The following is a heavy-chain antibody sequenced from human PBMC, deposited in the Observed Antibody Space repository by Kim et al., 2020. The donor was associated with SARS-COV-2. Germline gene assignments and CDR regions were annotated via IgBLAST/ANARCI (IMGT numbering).Heavy chain of an antibody. Sequence: GGSLRLSCAASGFTFSSYAMHWVRQAPGKGLEWVAVISYDGSNKYYADSVKGRFTISRDNSKNTLYLQMNSLRAEDTAVYYCARDFGPTGDKWGLLWFGELYPSGDMDVWAQGTTITVSS. J-gene: IGHJ6*02. D-gene: IGHD3-10*01. CDR1: GFTFSSYA. CDR3: ARDFGPTGDKWGLLWFGELYPSGDMDV. V-gene: IGHV3-30-3*01. CDR2: ISYDGSNK.